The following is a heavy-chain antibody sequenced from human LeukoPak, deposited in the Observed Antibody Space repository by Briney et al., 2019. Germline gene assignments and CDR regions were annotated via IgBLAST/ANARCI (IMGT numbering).Heavy chain of an antibody. CDR2: VSYDGNLQ. Sequence: PGGSLRLSCAASGFIFSNYAIHWVRRAPGKGLEWVAAVSYDGNLQHYADAVKGRFTVSRDNSKNTVFLQINSLRTGDSAVYWCVKVYPTVTTSSVLGSWGQGTLVTVSS. V-gene: IGHV3-30*18. CDR1: GFIFSNYA. CDR3: VKVYPTVTTSSVLGS. D-gene: IGHD4-17*01. J-gene: IGHJ4*02.